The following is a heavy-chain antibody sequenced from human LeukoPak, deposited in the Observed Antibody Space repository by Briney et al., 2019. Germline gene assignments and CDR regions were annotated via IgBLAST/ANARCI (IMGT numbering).Heavy chain of an antibody. Sequence: ASVKVSCKASGYTFTGYYMHWVRQAPGQGLEWMGWINPNSGGTNYAQKFQGRVTMTRDTSVSTAYMELSRLRSDDTAVYYCARDSSSSSEFVYYYYYYYMDVWGKGTTVTV. J-gene: IGHJ6*03. D-gene: IGHD6-6*01. CDR3: ARDSSSSSEFVYYYYYYYMDV. V-gene: IGHV1-2*02. CDR1: GYTFTGYY. CDR2: INPNSGGT.